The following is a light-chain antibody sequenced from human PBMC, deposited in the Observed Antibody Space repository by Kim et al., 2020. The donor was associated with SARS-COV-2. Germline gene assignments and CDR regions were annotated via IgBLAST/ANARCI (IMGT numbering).Light chain of an antibody. V-gene: IGKV3-11*01. Sequence: PGERATLSCRASQSVSSYLAWYQQKPGQAPRLLIYDASNRATGIPARFSGSGSGTDFTLTISSLEPEDFAVYYCQQRSNWPPFFTFGPGTKVDIK. CDR1: QSVSSY. CDR3: QQRSNWPPFFT. CDR2: DAS. J-gene: IGKJ3*01.